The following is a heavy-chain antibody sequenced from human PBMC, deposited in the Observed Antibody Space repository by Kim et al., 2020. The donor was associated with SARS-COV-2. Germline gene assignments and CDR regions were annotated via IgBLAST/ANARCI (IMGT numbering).Heavy chain of an antibody. Sequence: STDYHPALKSRVTISVDTSKNQFSLKLSYVTAADTAVYYCARVGNWFDPWGQGTLVTVSS. CDR3: ARVGNWFDP. CDR2: ST. V-gene: IGHV4-34*01. J-gene: IGHJ5*02.